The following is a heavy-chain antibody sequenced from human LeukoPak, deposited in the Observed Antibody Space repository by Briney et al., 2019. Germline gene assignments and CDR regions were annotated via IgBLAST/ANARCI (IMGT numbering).Heavy chain of an antibody. CDR3: ARRTLGFDY. V-gene: IGHV4-39*01. D-gene: IGHD1-14*01. Sequence: SETLSLTCTVSGGSISSRSYYWGWIRQPPGKGLEWIVSIYYSGSTYYNPSLRSRVTISVDTSKNQFSLKLSSVTAADTAVYYCARRTLGFDYWGQGTLVTVSS. J-gene: IGHJ4*02. CDR1: GGSISSRSYY. CDR2: IYYSGST.